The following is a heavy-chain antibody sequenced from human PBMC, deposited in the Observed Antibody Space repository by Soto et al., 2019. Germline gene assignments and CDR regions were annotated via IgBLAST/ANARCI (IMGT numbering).Heavy chain of an antibody. Sequence: SETLSLTCTVSGGSISSSSYYWGWIRQPPGKGLEWIGSIYYSGSTYYNPSLKSRVTISVDTSKNQFSLKLSSVTAADTAVYYCARLKVDSGSYAGYYFDYWGQGTLVTVSS. CDR1: GGSISSSSYY. J-gene: IGHJ4*02. D-gene: IGHD1-26*01. CDR3: ARLKVDSGSYAGYYFDY. CDR2: IYYSGST. V-gene: IGHV4-39*01.